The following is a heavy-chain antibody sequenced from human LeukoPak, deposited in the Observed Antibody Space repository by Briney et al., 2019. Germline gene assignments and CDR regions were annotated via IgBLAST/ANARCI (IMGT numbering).Heavy chain of an antibody. D-gene: IGHD2-2*01. J-gene: IGHJ4*02. V-gene: IGHV1-18*01. Sequence: PSVKVSCKASDYTFTSYGISWVRQAPGQGLEWMGWISAYNGNTNYAQKLQGRVTMTTDTSTSTAYMELRSLRSDDTAVYYCARVGPVVVPAASDYWGQGTLVTVSS. CDR1: DYTFTSYG. CDR2: ISAYNGNT. CDR3: ARVGPVVVPAASDY.